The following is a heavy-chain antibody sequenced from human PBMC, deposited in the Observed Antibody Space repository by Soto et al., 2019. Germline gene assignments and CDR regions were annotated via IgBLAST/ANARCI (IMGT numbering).Heavy chain of an antibody. D-gene: IGHD2-21*02. CDR3: ARGPTVGDI. CDR1: GYTFNSYG. V-gene: IGHV1-18*01. CDR2: IRVKNGNT. J-gene: IGHJ3*02. Sequence: QVQLVQSGGEVKKPGASVKVSCKASGYTFNSYGISWVRQAPGQGLEWMGWIRVKNGNTNYAQNFQGRFTMTTDTATSTAYMDLRSLRSDDTVVYYCARGPTVGDIWGQGTMVTVSS.